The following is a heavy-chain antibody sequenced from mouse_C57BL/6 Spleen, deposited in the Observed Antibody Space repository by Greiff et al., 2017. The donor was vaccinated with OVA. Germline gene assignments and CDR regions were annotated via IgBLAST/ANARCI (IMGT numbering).Heavy chain of an antibody. CDR1: GYTFTSYG. CDR3: ARGEGFITGWYFDV. CDR2: IYPRSGNT. D-gene: IGHD1-1*01. V-gene: IGHV1-81*01. Sequence: QVQLQQSGAELARPGASVKLSCKASGYTFTSYGISWVKQRTGQGLEWIGEIYPRSGNTYYNEKFKGKATLTADKSSSTAYMELRSLTSEDSAVYFCARGEGFITGWYFDVWGTGTTVTVSS. J-gene: IGHJ1*03.